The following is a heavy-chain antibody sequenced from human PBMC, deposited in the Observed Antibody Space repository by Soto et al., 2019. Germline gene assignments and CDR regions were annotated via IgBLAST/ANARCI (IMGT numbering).Heavy chain of an antibody. CDR2: IYSSGST. CDR1: GGSIGGSNYF. J-gene: IGHJ6*02. Sequence: PSETLSLTCTVSGGSIGGSNYFWGWIRQSPGTGLEWLGTIYSSGSTYYSPSLKSRITMSLDTSKNQFSLNLGSVTAADTAVYYCKRRCFGVRGVTTMDVWGPGTMVTVSS. CDR3: KRRCFGVRGVTTMDV. V-gene: IGHV4-39*01. D-gene: IGHD3-10*01.